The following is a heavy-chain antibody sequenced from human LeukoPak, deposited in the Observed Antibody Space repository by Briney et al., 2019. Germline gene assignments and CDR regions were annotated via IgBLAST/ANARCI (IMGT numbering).Heavy chain of an antibody. V-gene: IGHV3-7*01. CDR1: GFTFSSYW. J-gene: IGHJ6*02. Sequence: GGSLRLSCAASGFTFSSYWMNWARQAPGKGLEWVASINHNGNVNYYVDSVKGRFTISGDNAKNSLYLQMNSLRAEDTAVYYCARDLNVVVPAARSQLYYYGMDVWGQGTTVTVSS. D-gene: IGHD2-2*01. CDR3: ARDLNVVVPAARSQLYYYGMDV. CDR2: INHNGNVN.